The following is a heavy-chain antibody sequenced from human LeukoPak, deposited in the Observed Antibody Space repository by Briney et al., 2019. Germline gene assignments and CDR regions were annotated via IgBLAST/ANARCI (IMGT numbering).Heavy chain of an antibody. CDR2: VDTSGST. V-gene: IGHV4-4*07. Sequence: SETLSLTRTVSGGSISSFYWSWVRQSAGKGLEWIGRVDTSGSTHYNPSLGSRVTMSLDTSKNQFSLKLSSVTAADTAVYYCARGYDFWSGYHDAFDIWGQGTMVTVSS. D-gene: IGHD3-3*01. CDR3: ARGYDFWSGYHDAFDI. CDR1: GGSISSFY. J-gene: IGHJ3*02.